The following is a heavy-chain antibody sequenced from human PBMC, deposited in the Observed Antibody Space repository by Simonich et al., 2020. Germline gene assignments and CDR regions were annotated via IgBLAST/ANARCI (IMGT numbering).Heavy chain of an antibody. J-gene: IGHJ3*02. V-gene: IGHV4-34*01. D-gene: IGHD1-1*01. Sequence: QVQLQQWGAGLLKPSETLSLTCAVYGGSFSGYYWCWIRQPPGKGQEWIGEINHSGTTNYKPSLKSRVTISVDTSKNQFSLKLSSVTAADTAVYYCARGKGWKNAFDIWGQGTMVTVSS. CDR3: ARGKGWKNAFDI. CDR2: INHSGTT. CDR1: GGSFSGYY.